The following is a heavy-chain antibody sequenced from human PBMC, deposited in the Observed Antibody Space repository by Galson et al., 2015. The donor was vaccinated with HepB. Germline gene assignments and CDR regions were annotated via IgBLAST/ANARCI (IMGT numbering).Heavy chain of an antibody. CDR1: GYTLTGLS. CDR3: VTSEYCGGDCYDAFDI. CDR2: FDPEDGET. D-gene: IGHD2-21*01. J-gene: IGHJ3*02. V-gene: IGHV1-24*01. Sequence: SVKVSCKVSGYTLTGLSMHWVRQAPGKGLEWMGGFDPEDGETIYAQKFQGRVTMIEDTSTDTAYMELSSLRSEDTAVYYCVTSEYCGGDCYDAFDIWGQGTMVTVSS.